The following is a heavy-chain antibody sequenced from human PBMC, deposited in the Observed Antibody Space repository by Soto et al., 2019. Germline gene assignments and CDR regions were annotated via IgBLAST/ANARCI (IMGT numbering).Heavy chain of an antibody. CDR3: ARERIVVVPAAEGYYYYGMDV. V-gene: IGHV1-69*01. Sequence: QVQLVQSGAEVKKPGSSVKVSCKASGGTFSSYAISWVRQAPGQGLEWMGGIIPIFGTANYAQKFQGRVTITADESTSTAYMELSSLRAEDTAVYYCARERIVVVPAAEGYYYYGMDVWGQGTTVTVSS. CDR1: GGTFSSYA. CDR2: IIPIFGTA. D-gene: IGHD2-2*01. J-gene: IGHJ6*02.